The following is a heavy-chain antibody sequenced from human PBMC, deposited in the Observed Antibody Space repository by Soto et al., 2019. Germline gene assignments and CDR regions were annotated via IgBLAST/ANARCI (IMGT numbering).Heavy chain of an antibody. CDR3: ARDGGSSSSYYYYYMDV. CDR2: ISSSSSTI. Sequence: EVQLVESGGGLVQPGGSLRLSCAASGFTFSSYSMNWVRQAPGKGLEWVSYISSSSSTIYYADSVKGRFTISRDNVKNSLYLQMNSLRAEDTAVYYCARDGGSSSSYYYYYMDVWGKGTTVTVSS. J-gene: IGHJ6*03. V-gene: IGHV3-48*01. D-gene: IGHD6-6*01. CDR1: GFTFSSYS.